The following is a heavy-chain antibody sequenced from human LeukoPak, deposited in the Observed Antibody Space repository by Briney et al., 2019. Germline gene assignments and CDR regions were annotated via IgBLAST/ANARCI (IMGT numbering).Heavy chain of an antibody. Sequence: SETLSLTCTVSGGSISSYYWSWIRQPPGKGLEWIGYIYYSGSTNYNPSLKSRVTISVDTSKNQFSLKLSSVTAADTAVYYCARVGDSYGLGRGYFDYWGQGTLVTVSS. CDR2: IYYSGST. J-gene: IGHJ4*02. D-gene: IGHD5-18*01. CDR3: ARVGDSYGLGRGYFDY. V-gene: IGHV4-59*12. CDR1: GGSISSYY.